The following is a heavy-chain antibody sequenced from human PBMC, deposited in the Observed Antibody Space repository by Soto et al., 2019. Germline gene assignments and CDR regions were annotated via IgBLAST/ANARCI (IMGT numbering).Heavy chain of an antibody. D-gene: IGHD5-12*01. J-gene: IGHJ4*02. V-gene: IGHV4-39*07. CDR1: GGSISSSSYY. CDR3: ASGYDSLGN. CDR2: IYYSGST. Sequence: SETLSLTCTVSGGSISSSSYYWGWIRQPPGKGLEWIGSIYYSGSTYYNPSLKSRVTISVDTSKNQFSLKLSSVTAADTAVYYCASGYDSLGNWGQGTLVTVSP.